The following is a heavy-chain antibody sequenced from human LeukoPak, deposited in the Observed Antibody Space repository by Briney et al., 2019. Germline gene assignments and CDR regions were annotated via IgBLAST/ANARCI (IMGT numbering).Heavy chain of an antibody. V-gene: IGHV1-2*02. Sequence: ASVKVSCKASGYTFTGYYMHWVRQAPGQGLEWMGWINPNSGGTNYAQEFQGRVTMTRDTSISTAYMELSRLRSDDTAVYYCARVLGIAVAGYPPSFDYWGQGTLVTVSS. CDR1: GYTFTGYY. CDR2: INPNSGGT. J-gene: IGHJ4*02. D-gene: IGHD6-19*01. CDR3: ARVLGIAVAGYPPSFDY.